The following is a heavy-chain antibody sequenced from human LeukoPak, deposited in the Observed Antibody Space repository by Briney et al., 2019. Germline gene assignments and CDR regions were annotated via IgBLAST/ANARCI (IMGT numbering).Heavy chain of an antibody. CDR2: TYYRSKWYN. CDR1: GDSVSGNTSA. CDR3: ARAEGSGSYYA. Sequence: SQTLSLTCAISGDSVSGNTSAWNWIRQSPPRGLEWLGRTYYRSKWYNDYAVSVQGRITINPDTSKNQFSLQLNSVPPEDTAVYYCARAEGSGSYYAWGQGTLVTVSS. J-gene: IGHJ4*02. D-gene: IGHD3-10*01. V-gene: IGHV6-1*01.